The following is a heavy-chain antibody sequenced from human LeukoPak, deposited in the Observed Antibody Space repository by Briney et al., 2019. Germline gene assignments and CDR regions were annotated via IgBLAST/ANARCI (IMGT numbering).Heavy chain of an antibody. V-gene: IGHV3-23*01. Sequence: PGGSLRLSCAASGFTFSSYAMSWVRQAPGKGLEWVSSASGSGGSTYYADSVKGRFTISRDNSKNTLYLQMNNLRVEDTAVYYCATRPAYCGSDCWGAYNIWGQGTVVTVSS. CDR1: GFTFSSYA. CDR3: ATRPAYCGSDCWGAYNI. D-gene: IGHD2-21*02. CDR2: ASGSGGST. J-gene: IGHJ3*02.